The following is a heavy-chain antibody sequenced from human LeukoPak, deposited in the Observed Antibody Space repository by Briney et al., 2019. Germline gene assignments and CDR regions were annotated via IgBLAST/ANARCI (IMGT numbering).Heavy chain of an antibody. J-gene: IGHJ4*02. Sequence: GGSLRLSCAASGFTFSDAWMSWVRQAPGKGLEWVGRIKSKTDGGTTDYAAPVKGRFTISRDDSKNTLYLQMNSLKTGDTAVYYCTTRGGSFSIFDYWGQGTLVTVSS. CDR1: GFTFSDAW. CDR2: IKSKTDGGTT. V-gene: IGHV3-15*01. CDR3: TTRGGSFSIFDY. D-gene: IGHD1-26*01.